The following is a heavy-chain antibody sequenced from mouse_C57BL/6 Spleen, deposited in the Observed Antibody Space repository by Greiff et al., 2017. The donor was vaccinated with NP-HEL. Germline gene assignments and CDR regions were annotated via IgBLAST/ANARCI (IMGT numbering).Heavy chain of an antibody. J-gene: IGHJ2*01. CDR1: GYTFTSYW. D-gene: IGHD2-3*01. Sequence: QVHVKQPGAELVKPGASVTMSCKASGYTFTSYWITWVKQRPGQGLEWIGDIYPGSGSTNYNEKFKSKATLTVDTSSSTAYMQLSSLTSEDSAVYYCAREAIYDGHYGDYWGQGTTLTVSS. V-gene: IGHV1-55*01. CDR3: AREAIYDGHYGDY. CDR2: IYPGSGST.